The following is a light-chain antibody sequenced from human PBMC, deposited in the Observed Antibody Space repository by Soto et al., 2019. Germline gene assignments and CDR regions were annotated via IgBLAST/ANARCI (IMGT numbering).Light chain of an antibody. CDR1: SGRIVSNF. Sequence: NFMLTQPHSVSESPGKTVTVSCTRSSGRIVSNFVQWYQQRPGSAPTTVIYEDNQRPSGVPDRFSGAIDSSSNSASLTISGLKTEAEADYYCQSFHSSAVIFGGGTKVTVL. V-gene: IGLV6-57*04. CDR2: EDN. J-gene: IGLJ2*01. CDR3: QSFHSSAVI.